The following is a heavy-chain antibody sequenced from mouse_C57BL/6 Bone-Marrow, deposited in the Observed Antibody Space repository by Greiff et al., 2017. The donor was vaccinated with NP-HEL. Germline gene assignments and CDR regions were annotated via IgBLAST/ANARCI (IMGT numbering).Heavy chain of an antibody. CDR3: ARDISNGYYAMDY. V-gene: IGHV5-16*01. J-gene: IGHJ4*01. D-gene: IGHD5-1-1*01. CDR1: GFTFSDYY. Sequence: EVHLVESEGGLVQPGSSMKLSCTASGFTFSDYYMAWVRQVPEKGLEWVANIYYDGSSTYYLDSLKSRFIISRDNAKNILYLQMSRLKSEDTATYYCARDISNGYYAMDYWGQGTSVTVSS. CDR2: IYYDGSST.